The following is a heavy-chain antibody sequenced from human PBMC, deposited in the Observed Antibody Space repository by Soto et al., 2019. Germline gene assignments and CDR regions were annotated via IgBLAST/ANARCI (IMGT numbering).Heavy chain of an antibody. J-gene: IGHJ4*02. D-gene: IGHD3-3*01. V-gene: IGHV3-73*01. CDR1: GFTFSGSA. Sequence: GGSLRLSCAASGFTFSGSAMHWVRQVSGKGLEWVGRIRTKANNYATAYAASVRGRFTISRDDSKSTAYLHMNSLKIEDTAVYYCAAPYYDFWSGYPPPEVWGQGTLVTVSS. CDR3: AAPYYDFWSGYPPPEV. CDR2: IRTKANNYAT.